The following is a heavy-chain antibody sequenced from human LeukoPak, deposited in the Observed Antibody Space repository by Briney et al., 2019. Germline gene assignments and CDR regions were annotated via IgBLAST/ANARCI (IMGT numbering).Heavy chain of an antibody. J-gene: IGHJ4*02. CDR3: ARGWGYYGSGSYPFDY. D-gene: IGHD3-10*01. V-gene: IGHV3-48*03. Sequence: GGSLRLSCAASGFTFSSYEMNWVRQAPGKGLEWVSYISSSGSTIYYADSVKGRFTISRDNAKNSLYLQMNSLRAEDTAAYYCARGWGYYGSGSYPFDYWGQGTLVTVSS. CDR1: GFTFSSYE. CDR2: ISSSGSTI.